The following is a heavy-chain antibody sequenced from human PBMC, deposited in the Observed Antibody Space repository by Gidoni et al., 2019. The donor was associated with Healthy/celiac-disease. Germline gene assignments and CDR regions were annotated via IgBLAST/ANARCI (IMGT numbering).Heavy chain of an antibody. CDR1: GFTFSSYG. Sequence: QVQLVESGGGVVQPGRSLRLSCAASGFTFSSYGMHWVRQAPGKGLEWVAVISYDGSNKYYADSVKGRFTISRDNSKNTLYLQMNSLRAEDTAVYYCAKCRMDLTSYYFDYWGQGTLVTVSS. V-gene: IGHV3-30*18. J-gene: IGHJ4*02. CDR2: ISYDGSNK. CDR3: AKCRMDLTSYYFDY. D-gene: IGHD6-6*01.